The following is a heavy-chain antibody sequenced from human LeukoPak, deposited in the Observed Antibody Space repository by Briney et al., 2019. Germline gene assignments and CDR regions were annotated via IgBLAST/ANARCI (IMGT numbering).Heavy chain of an antibody. CDR1: GYTFTGSY. CDR2: INPNSGGT. J-gene: IGHJ4*02. Sequence: ASVKVSCKASGYTFTGSYMHWVRQAPGQGLEWMGWINPNSGGTNYAQKFQGRVTMTRDTSISTAYMELSRLRSDDTAVYYCARDGGSSGYDFDYWGQGTLVTVSS. D-gene: IGHD5-12*01. V-gene: IGHV1-2*02. CDR3: ARDGGSSGYDFDY.